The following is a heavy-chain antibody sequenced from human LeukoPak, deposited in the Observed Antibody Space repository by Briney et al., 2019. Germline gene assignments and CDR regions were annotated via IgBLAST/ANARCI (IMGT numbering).Heavy chain of an antibody. CDR1: GFTFSSYS. CDR2: IISSSSYI. Sequence: GGSLRLSCAASGFTFSSYSMNWVRQAPGKGLEWVSSIISSSSYIYYADSVKGRFTISRDNAKNSLYLQMNSLRAEDTAVYYCARVPPGVGATRGYYYMDVWGKGTTVTVSS. D-gene: IGHD1-26*01. J-gene: IGHJ6*03. CDR3: ARVPPGVGATRGYYYMDV. V-gene: IGHV3-21*01.